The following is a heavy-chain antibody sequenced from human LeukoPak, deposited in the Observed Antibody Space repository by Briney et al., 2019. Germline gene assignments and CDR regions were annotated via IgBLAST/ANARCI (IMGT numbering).Heavy chain of an antibody. CDR2: IKQDGSEK. CDR3: PRVDDTAMVYFDY. CDR1: GFTFSSYW. D-gene: IGHD5-18*01. J-gene: IGHJ4*02. V-gene: IGHV3-7*01. Sequence: PGGSLRLSCAASGFTFSSYWMSWVRQAPGKGLEWVANIKQDGSEKYYVDSVKGRFTISRDNAKNSLYLQMNSLRAEDTAVYYCPRVDDTAMVYFDYWGQGTLVTVSS.